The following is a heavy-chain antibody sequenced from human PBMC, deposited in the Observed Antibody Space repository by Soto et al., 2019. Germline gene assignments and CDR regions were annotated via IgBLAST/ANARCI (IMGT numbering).Heavy chain of an antibody. CDR3: ARDSAHYYRSDAFDK. CDR2: IDPSGGST. D-gene: IGHD1-26*01. Sequence: QVQLVQSGAEVKKPGASVKVSCKASGYTFTASYMHWVRQAPGQGLEWMGIIDPSGGSTSYSQKFQGRVTMTRDTSTSTVYMELNSLRSEDTAVFYCARDSAHYYRSDAFDKWGQGTMVTVSS. CDR1: GYTFTASY. J-gene: IGHJ3*02. V-gene: IGHV1-46*01.